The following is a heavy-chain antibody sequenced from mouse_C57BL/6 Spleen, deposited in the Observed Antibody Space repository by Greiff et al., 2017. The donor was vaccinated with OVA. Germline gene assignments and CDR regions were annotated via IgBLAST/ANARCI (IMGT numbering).Heavy chain of an antibody. J-gene: IGHJ2*01. V-gene: IGHV1-54*01. CDR3: ARLRNYFDY. CDR1: GYAFTNYL. D-gene: IGHD1-1*01. CDR2: INPGSGGT. Sequence: VQLQQSGAELVRPGTSVKVSCKASGYAFTNYLIEWVKQRPGQGLEWIGVINPGSGGTNYNEKFKGKATLTADKSSSTAYMQLSSLTSEDSAVYFCARLRNYFDYWGQGTTLTVSS.